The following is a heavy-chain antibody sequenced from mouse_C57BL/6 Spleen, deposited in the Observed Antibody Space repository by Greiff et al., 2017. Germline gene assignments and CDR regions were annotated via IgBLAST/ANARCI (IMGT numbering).Heavy chain of an antibody. J-gene: IGHJ2*01. V-gene: IGHV5-6*01. D-gene: IGHD3-2*02. Sequence: EVHLVESGGDLVKPGGSLKLSCAASGFTFSSYGMSWVRQTPDKRLEWVATISSGGSYTYYPDSVKGRFTISRDNAKNTLYLQMSSLKSEDTAMYYCAREETAQATVFDYWGQGTTLTVSS. CDR2: ISSGGSYT. CDR3: AREETAQATVFDY. CDR1: GFTFSSYG.